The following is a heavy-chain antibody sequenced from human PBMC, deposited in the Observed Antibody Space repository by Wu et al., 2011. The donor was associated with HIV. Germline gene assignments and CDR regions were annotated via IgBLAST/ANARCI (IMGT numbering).Heavy chain of an antibody. Sequence: QVQLVQSGTEVKKPGSSVKLSCKASGGTFVTHGISWVRQAPGQGLEWVGGIIPSLSAANYAPKFQDRVTITADQSTSTAYMDLSSLVSEDTAVYYCATMATIFSLSNWGQGTLVTVSS. J-gene: IGHJ4*02. V-gene: IGHV1-69*12. CDR2: IIPSLSAA. CDR1: GGTFVTHG. D-gene: IGHD5-24*01. CDR3: ATMATIFSLSN.